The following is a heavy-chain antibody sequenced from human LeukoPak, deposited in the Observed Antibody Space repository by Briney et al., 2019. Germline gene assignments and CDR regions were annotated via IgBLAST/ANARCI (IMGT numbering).Heavy chain of an antibody. CDR2: ISYDGGNK. CDR1: GFTFSSYE. J-gene: IGHJ6*03. Sequence: GGSLRLSCAASGFTFSSYEMNWVRQAPGKGLEWVAVISYDGGNKYHADSVKGRFTISRDNSKNTLYLQMNSLRAEDTAVYYCAKDSTSLQPYFYMDVWGKGTTVTVSS. CDR3: AKDSTSLQPYFYMDV. V-gene: IGHV3-30*18. D-gene: IGHD2-21*01.